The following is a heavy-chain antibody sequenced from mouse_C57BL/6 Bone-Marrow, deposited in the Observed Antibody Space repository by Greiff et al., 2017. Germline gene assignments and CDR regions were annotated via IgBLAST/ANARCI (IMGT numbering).Heavy chain of an antibody. CDR3: ARSGITTDFDY. J-gene: IGHJ2*01. CDR2: INPNNGGT. D-gene: IGHD1-1*01. Sequence: EVQLQQSGPELVKPGASVKISCKASGYTFTDYYMNWVKQSHGKSLEWIGDINPNNGGTSYNQKFKGKATLTVDKSSSTAYMELRSLTSEDSAVYYCARSGITTDFDYWGQGTTLPVSS. V-gene: IGHV1-26*01. CDR1: GYTFTDYY.